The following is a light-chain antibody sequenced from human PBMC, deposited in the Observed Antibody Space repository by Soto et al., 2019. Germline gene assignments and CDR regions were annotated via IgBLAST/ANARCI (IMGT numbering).Light chain of an antibody. CDR2: DAS. CDR3: QQRSNWLFT. J-gene: IGKJ3*01. CDR1: QSISSY. V-gene: IGKV3-11*01. Sequence: EIVLTQSPATLSLSPGERATLSCRASQSISSYFAAYQQQPGQAPSLLIYDASNSATGTPARFRGSGSGTDFTPTNSSLEPEDVAVYYCQQRSNWLFTFGPGTKVDIK.